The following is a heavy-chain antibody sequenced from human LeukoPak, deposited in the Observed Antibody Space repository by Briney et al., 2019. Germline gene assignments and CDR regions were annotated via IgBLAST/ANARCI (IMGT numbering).Heavy chain of an antibody. J-gene: IGHJ6*02. CDR1: GYTFTSYG. V-gene: IGHV1-18*01. D-gene: IGHD4-17*01. CDR2: ISAYNGNT. CDR3: ASGAVRGPSPEYGMDV. Sequence: ASVKVSCKASGYTFTSYGISWVRQAPGQGLEWMGWISAYNGNTNYAQKLQGRVTMTTDTSTSTAYMELRSLRSDDTAVYYCASGAVRGPSPEYGMDVWGQGTTVTVSS.